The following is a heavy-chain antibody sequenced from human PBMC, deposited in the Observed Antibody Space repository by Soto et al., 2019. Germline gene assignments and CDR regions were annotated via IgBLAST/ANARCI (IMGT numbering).Heavy chain of an antibody. CDR3: ARVLWFGLQYYYGMDV. CDR2: ISAYNGNT. V-gene: IGHV1-18*04. CDR1: GYTFTSHG. Sequence: ASVKVSCKASGYTFTSHGISWVRQAPGQGLEWMGWISAYNGNTNYAQKLQGRVTMTTDTSTSTAYMELRSLRSDDTAVYYCARVLWFGLQYYYGMDVWGQGTTVTVS. J-gene: IGHJ6*02. D-gene: IGHD3-10*01.